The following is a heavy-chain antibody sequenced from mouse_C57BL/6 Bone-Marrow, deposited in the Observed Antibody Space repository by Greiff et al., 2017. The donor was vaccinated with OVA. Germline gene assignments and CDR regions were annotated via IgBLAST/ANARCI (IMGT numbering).Heavy chain of an antibody. CDR2: ISDGGSYS. V-gene: IGHV5-4*03. D-gene: IGHD1-1*01. CDR1: GFTFSSYA. CDR3: ARGAYGSGDFGY. J-gene: IGHJ2*01. Sequence: EVKLMESGGGLVKPGGSLKLSCAASGFTFSSYAMSWVRQPPETRLEWVATISDGGSYSSYPDNVKGRFTISRDNAKNNLYLQMSHLKSEDTAMYYCARGAYGSGDFGYWGQGTTLTVSS.